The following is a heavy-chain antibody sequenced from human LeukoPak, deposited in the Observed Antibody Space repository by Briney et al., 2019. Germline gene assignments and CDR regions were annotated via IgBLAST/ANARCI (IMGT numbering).Heavy chain of an antibody. V-gene: IGHV4-59*12. Sequence: SETLSLTCTVSGGSISSYYWSWIRQPPGKGLEWIGYIYYRGSTYYNPCLKSRVTISADTSKNQFSLKLSSVTAADTAVYYCARETRNYYDSSGYYLVDHWGQGTLVTVSS. CDR3: ARETRNYYDSSGYYLVDH. CDR1: GGSISSYY. CDR2: IYYRGST. D-gene: IGHD3-22*01. J-gene: IGHJ4*02.